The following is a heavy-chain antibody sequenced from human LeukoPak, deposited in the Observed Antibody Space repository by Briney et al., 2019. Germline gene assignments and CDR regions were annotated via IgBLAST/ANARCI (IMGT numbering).Heavy chain of an antibody. V-gene: IGHV3-21*01. CDR1: GFTFEIYW. D-gene: IGHD4-17*01. CDR2: IISSSSYI. J-gene: IGHJ3*02. Sequence: AGGSLRLSCAASGFTFEIYWMSWVRQAPGRVLEWVSSIISSSSYIYYADSVKGRFTISRDNAKNSLYLQMNSLRAEDTAVYYCARAVYGFDAFDIWGQGKMVTVSS. CDR3: ARAVYGFDAFDI.